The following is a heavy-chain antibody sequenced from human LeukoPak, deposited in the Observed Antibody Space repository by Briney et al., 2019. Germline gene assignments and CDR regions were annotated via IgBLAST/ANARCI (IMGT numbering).Heavy chain of an antibody. Sequence: GGSLRLSCAASGFSFSSHWMSWVRQAPGKGVEGVANIEGDGSERNYLDSVKGRFTISRDNAKNSLHLEMNSLRGEDTAVYFCAGGSGWLTEYWGQGTVVTVSS. J-gene: IGHJ4*02. V-gene: IGHV3-7*03. CDR1: GFSFSSHW. CDR2: IEGDGSER. D-gene: IGHD6-19*01. CDR3: AGGSGWLTEY.